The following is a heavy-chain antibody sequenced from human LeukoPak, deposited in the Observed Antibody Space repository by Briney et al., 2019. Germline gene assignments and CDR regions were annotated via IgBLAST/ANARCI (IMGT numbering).Heavy chain of an antibody. Sequence: SETLSLTCAVSGGSISSGGYSWSWIRRPPGKGLEWIGYTYHSGSTYYNPSLKSRVTISVDRSKNQFSLKLSSVTAADTAVYYCASTYSSSWNLDYWGQGTLVTVSS. D-gene: IGHD6-13*01. J-gene: IGHJ4*02. CDR1: GGSISSGGYS. CDR3: ASTYSSSWNLDY. V-gene: IGHV4-30-2*01. CDR2: TYHSGST.